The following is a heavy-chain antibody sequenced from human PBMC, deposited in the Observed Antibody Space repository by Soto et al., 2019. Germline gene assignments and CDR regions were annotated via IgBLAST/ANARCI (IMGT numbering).Heavy chain of an antibody. CDR1: GFTFSSYA. CDR3: ASQGFGYYYDSSGYSNWFDP. J-gene: IGHJ5*02. D-gene: IGHD3-22*01. Sequence: PGGSLRLSCAASGFTFSSYAVHWVRQAPGKGLEWVAVISYDGSNKYYADSVKGRFTISRDNSKNTLYLQMNSLRAEDTAVYYCASQGFGYYYDSSGYSNWFDPWGQGT. CDR2: ISYDGSNK. V-gene: IGHV3-30-3*01.